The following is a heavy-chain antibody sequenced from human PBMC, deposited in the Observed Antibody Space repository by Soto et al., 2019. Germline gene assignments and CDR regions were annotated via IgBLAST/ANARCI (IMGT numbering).Heavy chain of an antibody. J-gene: IGHJ6*02. CDR1: VFTFSTYS. CDR2: ISSSSGYI. V-gene: IGHV3-21*01. CDR3: ARVRSYSYGQGYGMDV. Sequence: ESGGGLVKPGGSLRLSCAASVFTFSTYSMNWVRQAPGKGLEWVSSISSSSGYIYYADSVKGRFTISRDDAKNSLSLQMNSLRAEDTAVYYCARVRSYSYGQGYGMDVWGQGTTVTVSS. D-gene: IGHD5-18*01.